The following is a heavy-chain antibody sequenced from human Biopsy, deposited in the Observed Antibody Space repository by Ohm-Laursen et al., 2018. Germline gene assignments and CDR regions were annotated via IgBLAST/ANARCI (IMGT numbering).Heavy chain of an antibody. V-gene: IGHV1-46*01. J-gene: IGHJ4*02. D-gene: IGHD6-19*01. Sequence: SVKVSCTASGYTFTSYYMHWVRQAPGQGLEWMGMINPSGSTTSYPQIFQGRVTMTRDTSKSTVYMELSSLRSADTAVYFCARNTGWYGDLYYFDYWGQGTLVTVSS. CDR3: ARNTGWYGDLYYFDY. CDR1: GYTFTSYY. CDR2: INPSGSTT.